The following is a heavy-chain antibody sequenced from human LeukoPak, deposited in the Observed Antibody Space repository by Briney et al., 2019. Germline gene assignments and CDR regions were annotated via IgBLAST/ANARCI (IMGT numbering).Heavy chain of an antibody. CDR2: ISYDGSNK. CDR1: GFTFSSYG. CDR3: AKDGQINQWLVRGYYMDV. J-gene: IGHJ6*03. Sequence: PGGSLRLSCAASGFTFSSYGMHWVRQAPGKGLEWVAVISYDGSNKYYADSVKGRFPISRDNSKNTLYLQKNSLRAEDTAVYYCAKDGQINQWLVRGYYMDVWGKGTTVTVSS. D-gene: IGHD6-19*01. V-gene: IGHV3-30*18.